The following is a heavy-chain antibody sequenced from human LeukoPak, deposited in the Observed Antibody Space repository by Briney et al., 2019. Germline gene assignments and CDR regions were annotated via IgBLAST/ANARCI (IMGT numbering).Heavy chain of an antibody. J-gene: IGHJ4*02. CDR3: ARTYYYDRSGYYWGY. V-gene: IGHV1-2*02. CDR2: IKPNSGGT. Sequence: ASVKVSCKASGYSFADYYMHWVRQAPGQGLEWMGWIKPNSGGTRSAQKFQGRVTMTRDTSIGTAYMELSSLRYDDTAVYYCARTYYYDRSGYYWGYWGQGTLVTVSS. D-gene: IGHD3-22*01. CDR1: GYSFADYY.